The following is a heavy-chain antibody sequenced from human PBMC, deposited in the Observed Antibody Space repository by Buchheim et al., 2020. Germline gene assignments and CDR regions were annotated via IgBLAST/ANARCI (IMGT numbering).Heavy chain of an antibody. Sequence: EVQLVESGGGLVQPGGSLKLSCAASGFTFSGFAMHWVRQAPGKGLEWVGRIKSKTSSFATTYAASVKGRSPIPRDDPKNTAYLQMNSLKTEDTAVYYCTRGYCSGSTCTSMDVWGQGTT. J-gene: IGHJ6*02. V-gene: IGHV3-73*01. CDR3: TRGYCSGSTCTSMDV. CDR2: IKSKTSSFAT. D-gene: IGHD2-15*01. CDR1: GFTFSGFA.